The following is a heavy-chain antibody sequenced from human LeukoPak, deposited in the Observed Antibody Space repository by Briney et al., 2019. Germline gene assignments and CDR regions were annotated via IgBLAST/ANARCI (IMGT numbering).Heavy chain of an antibody. CDR2: IIPILGIA. CDR3: ARGNPAYY. J-gene: IGHJ4*02. V-gene: IGHV1-69*04. CDR1: GGTLSSYA. Sequence: SVKVSCKASGGTLSSYAISWVRPAPGQGLEWMGRIIPILGIANYAQKFQGRVTITADKSTSTAYMELSSLRSEDTAVYYCARGNPAYYWGQGTLVTVSS.